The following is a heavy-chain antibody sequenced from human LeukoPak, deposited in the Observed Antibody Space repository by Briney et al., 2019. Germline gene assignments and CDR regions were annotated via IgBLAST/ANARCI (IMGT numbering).Heavy chain of an antibody. J-gene: IGHJ4*02. Sequence: GGPLRSSCAPPGFTFSSFWMTWARQAPGKGLEGVANIKQDGSEKYYVDSVKGRFTISRDSAKNSVYLQMNSLRAEDTAVYYCASQNYYDSSAYWGQGTLVTVSS. CDR2: IKQDGSEK. D-gene: IGHD3-22*01. CDR3: ASQNYYDSSAY. CDR1: GFTFSSFW. V-gene: IGHV3-7*03.